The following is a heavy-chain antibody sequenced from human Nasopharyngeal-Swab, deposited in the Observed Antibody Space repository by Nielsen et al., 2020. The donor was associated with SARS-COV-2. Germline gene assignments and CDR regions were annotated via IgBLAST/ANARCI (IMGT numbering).Heavy chain of an antibody. V-gene: IGHV4-39*01. CDR2: IYYSGST. CDR3: ARARSYGSGRNPKGGGNFDY. Sequence: CQAPGKGLEWVGSIYYSGSTYYNPSLKSRVTISVDTSKNQFSLKLSSVTAADTAVYYCARARSYGSGRNPKGGGNFDYWGQGTLVTVSS. D-gene: IGHD3-10*01. J-gene: IGHJ4*02.